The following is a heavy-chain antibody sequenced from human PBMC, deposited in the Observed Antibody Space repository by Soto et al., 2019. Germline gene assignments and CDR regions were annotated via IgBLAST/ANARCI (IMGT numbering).Heavy chain of an antibody. V-gene: IGHV1-69*13. Sequence: SVKVSCKASGGTFSSYAISWVRQAPGQGLEWMGGIIPIFGTANYAQKFQGRVTITADESTSTAYMELSSLRSEDTAVYYCASLGTGPREAFDIWGQGTMVTVSS. CDR1: GGTFSSYA. CDR2: IIPIFGTA. D-gene: IGHD2-8*02. J-gene: IGHJ3*02. CDR3: ASLGTGPREAFDI.